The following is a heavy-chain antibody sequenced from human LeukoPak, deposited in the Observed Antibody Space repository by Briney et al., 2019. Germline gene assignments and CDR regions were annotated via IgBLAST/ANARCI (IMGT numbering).Heavy chain of an antibody. CDR3: ARTSTYYYDSSGSLFDY. CDR1: GFPFSNYA. CDR2: ISSSGSTI. D-gene: IGHD3-22*01. V-gene: IGHV3-48*03. J-gene: IGHJ4*02. Sequence: GGSLRLSCAASGFPFSNYAMNWVRQAPGKGLEWVSYISSSGSTIYYADSVKGRFTISRDNAKNSLYLQMNSLRAENTAVYYCARTSTYYYDSSGSLFDYWGQGTLVTVSS.